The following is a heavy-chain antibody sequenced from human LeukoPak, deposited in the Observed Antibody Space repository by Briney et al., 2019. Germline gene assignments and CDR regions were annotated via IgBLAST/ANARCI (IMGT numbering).Heavy chain of an antibody. CDR1: GFTFSSYA. V-gene: IGHV3-30*04. CDR2: ISYDGSNK. J-gene: IGHJ4*02. CDR3: ARGSGSSGWYPFDY. D-gene: IGHD6-19*01. Sequence: GRSLRVSCAASGFTFSSYAMHWVRQAPGRGLEWVAVISYDGSNKYYADTVKGRFTISRDNSKNTLYLQMNRLRAEDTAVYYCARGSGSSGWYPFDYWGEGELVTVSP.